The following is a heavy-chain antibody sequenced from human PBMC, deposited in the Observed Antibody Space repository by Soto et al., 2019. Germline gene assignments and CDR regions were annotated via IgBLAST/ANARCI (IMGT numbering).Heavy chain of an antibody. D-gene: IGHD6-13*01. CDR3: AKDADSSSWRSGFDY. V-gene: IGHV3-23*01. CDR1: GFTFSSYA. J-gene: IGHJ4*02. Sequence: GGSLRLSCAASGFTFSSYAMSWARQAPGKGLEWVSAISGSGGSTYYADSVKGRFTISRDNSKNTLYLQMNSLRAEDTAVYYCAKDADSSSWRSGFDYWGQGTLVTVSS. CDR2: ISGSGGST.